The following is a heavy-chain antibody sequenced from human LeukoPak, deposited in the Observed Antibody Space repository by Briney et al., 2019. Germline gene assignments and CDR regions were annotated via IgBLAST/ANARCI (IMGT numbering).Heavy chain of an antibody. CDR3: ARDLGQWLVRDY. J-gene: IGHJ4*02. D-gene: IGHD6-19*01. V-gene: IGHV3-53*01. Sequence: GGSLRLSCAASGFTASANYVSWVRQPPGKGLEWISVIYHGGATFYADSVKGRFTLSRDNSKDTVYLQMNNLRAEDTATYYCARDLGQWLVRDYWGQGTLVTVSS. CDR1: GFTASANY. CDR2: IYHGGAT.